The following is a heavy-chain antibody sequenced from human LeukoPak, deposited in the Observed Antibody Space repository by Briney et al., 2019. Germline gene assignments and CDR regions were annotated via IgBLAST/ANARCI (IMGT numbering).Heavy chain of an antibody. CDR1: GFTFSNYW. Sequence: GGSLRLSCVFSGFTFSNYWMKWVRQAPGKGLEWVASINEDGSGKYSMDSVKDRVTISRDNAKNSLDLQINILTVEDTAIYYCVRDDGDVWGKGTTVTVSS. CDR2: INEDGSGK. CDR3: VRDDGDV. J-gene: IGHJ6*04. V-gene: IGHV3-7*01.